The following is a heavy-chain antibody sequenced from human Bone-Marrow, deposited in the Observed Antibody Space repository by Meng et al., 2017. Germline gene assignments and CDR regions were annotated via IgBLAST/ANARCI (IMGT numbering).Heavy chain of an antibody. CDR3: ARVGTIFGVVIIRHPYYFDY. CDR2: IYYSGST. V-gene: IGHV4-59*12. CDR1: GGSISSYY. D-gene: IGHD3-3*01. Sequence: GSLRLSCTVSGGSISSYYWSWIRQPPGKGLEWIGYIYYSGSTNYNPSLKSRVTISVDTSKNQFSLKLSSVTAADTAVYYCARVGTIFGVVIIRHPYYFDYWGQGTLVTVSS. J-gene: IGHJ4*02.